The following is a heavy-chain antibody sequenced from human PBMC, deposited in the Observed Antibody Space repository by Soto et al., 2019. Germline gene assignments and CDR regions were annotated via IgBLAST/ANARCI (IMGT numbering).Heavy chain of an antibody. CDR2: ISAYNGNT. CDR1: GCTFTSYG. D-gene: IGHD6-6*01. V-gene: IGHV1-18*01. J-gene: IGHJ6*02. CDR3: ARDGVLEYSSSSDYYYYYGMDV. Sequence: GASVKVSCKASGCTFTSYGISWVRQAPGQGLEWMGWISAYNGNTNYAQKLQGRVTMTTDTSTSTAYMELRSLRSDDTAVYYCARDGVLEYSSSSDYYYYYGMDVWGQGTTVTVSS.